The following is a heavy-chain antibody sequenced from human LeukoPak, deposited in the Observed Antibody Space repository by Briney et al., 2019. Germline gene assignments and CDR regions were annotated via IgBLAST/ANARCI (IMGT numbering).Heavy chain of an antibody. CDR3: ASLSGGLFDY. J-gene: IGHJ4*02. V-gene: IGHV4-39*01. Sequence: SETLSLTCTVSGGSISSSSYYWGWIRQPPGKGLEWIGSIYYSGSTYCNPSLKSRVTISVDTSKNQFSLKLSSVTAADTAVYYCASLSGGLFDYWGQGTLVTVSS. D-gene: IGHD3-16*01. CDR2: IYYSGST. CDR1: GGSISSSSYY.